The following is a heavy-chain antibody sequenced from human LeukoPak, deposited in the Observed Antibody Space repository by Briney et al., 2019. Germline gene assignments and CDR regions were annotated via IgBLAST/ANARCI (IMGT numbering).Heavy chain of an antibody. J-gene: IGHJ4*02. D-gene: IGHD2-15*01. CDR3: AAQGYCSGGSCYSVDY. CDR2: IYTSGST. V-gene: IGHV4-4*07. Sequence: SETLSLTCTVSGGSISSYYWSWIRQPAGKGLEWIGRIYTSGSTNYNPSLKSRVTMSVDTSKNQFSLKLSSVTAADTAVYYCAAQGYCSGGSCYSVDYWSQGTLVTVSS. CDR1: GGSISSYY.